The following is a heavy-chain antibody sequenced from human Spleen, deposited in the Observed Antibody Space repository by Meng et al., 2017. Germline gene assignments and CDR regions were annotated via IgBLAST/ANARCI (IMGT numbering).Heavy chain of an antibody. Sequence: SETLSLTCAISGDSVSSNIAAWNWIRQSPSRGLEWLGRTYYRSKWYNDYAVSVKSRITINPDTSKNQFSLQLNSVTPEDTAVYYCARAANGGGSPRYYYYYGMDVWGQGTTVTVSS. CDR3: ARAANGGGSPRYYYYYGMDV. CDR2: TYYRSKWYN. V-gene: IGHV6-1*01. CDR1: GDSVSSNIAA. D-gene: IGHD2-15*01. J-gene: IGHJ6*02.